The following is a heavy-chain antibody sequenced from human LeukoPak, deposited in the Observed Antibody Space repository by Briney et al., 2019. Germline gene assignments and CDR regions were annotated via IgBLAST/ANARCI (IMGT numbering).Heavy chain of an antibody. CDR1: GFTFSSYA. CDR2: ISGSGGST. Sequence: GGSLRLSCAASGFTFSSYAMSWVRQAPGKGLEWVSAISGSGGSTYYADSVKGRFTISRDNSKNTVYLQMNSLRTEDTAVYYCARPQVPATAIASLDYWGQGTLVTVSS. V-gene: IGHV3-23*01. D-gene: IGHD2-2*01. CDR3: ARPQVPATAIASLDY. J-gene: IGHJ4*02.